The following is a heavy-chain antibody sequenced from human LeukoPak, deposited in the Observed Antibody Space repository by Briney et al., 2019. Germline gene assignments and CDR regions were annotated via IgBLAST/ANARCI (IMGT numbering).Heavy chain of an antibody. V-gene: IGHV1-24*01. D-gene: IGHD1-26*01. CDR2: FDPKDGET. Sequence: ASVKVSCKVSGYTLTELSMHWVRQAPGKGLEWMGGFDPKDGETIYAQKFQGRVTMTEDTSTDTAYMELSSLRSEDTAVYYCATGYSGSYYRAYYYYGMDVWGQGTTVTVSS. CDR1: GYTLTELS. CDR3: ATGYSGSYYRAYYYYGMDV. J-gene: IGHJ6*02.